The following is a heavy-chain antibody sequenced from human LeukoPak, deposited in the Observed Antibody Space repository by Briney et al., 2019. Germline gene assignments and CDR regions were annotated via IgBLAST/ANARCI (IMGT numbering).Heavy chain of an antibody. CDR2: IIPIFGTA. CDR3: AREGGVAVAGTPLGWFDP. V-gene: IGHV1-69*13. Sequence: SVKVSCKASGYTFTSYAMHWVRQAPGQGLEWMGGIIPIFGTANYAQKFQGRVTITADESTSTAYMELSSLRSEDTAVYYCAREGGVAVAGTPLGWFDPWGQGTLVTVSS. CDR1: GYTFTSYA. J-gene: IGHJ5*02. D-gene: IGHD6-19*01.